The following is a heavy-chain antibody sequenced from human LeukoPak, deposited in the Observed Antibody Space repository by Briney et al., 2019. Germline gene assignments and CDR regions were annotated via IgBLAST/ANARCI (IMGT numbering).Heavy chain of an antibody. CDR1: GGSFSGYY. CDR3: ARDHTRDFWSGYYDY. V-gene: IGHV4-34*01. D-gene: IGHD3-3*01. J-gene: IGHJ4*02. Sequence: SETLSLTCAVYGGSFSGYYWSWIRQPPGKGLEWIGEINHSGSTNCNPSLKSRVTISVDTSKNQFSLKLSSVTAADTAVYYCARDHTRDFWSGYYDYWGQGTLVTVSS. CDR2: INHSGST.